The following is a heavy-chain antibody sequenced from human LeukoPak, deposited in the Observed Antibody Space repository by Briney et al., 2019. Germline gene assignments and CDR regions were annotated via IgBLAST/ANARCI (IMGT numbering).Heavy chain of an antibody. CDR1: GLTFSSSA. V-gene: IGHV3-23*01. J-gene: IGHJ5*02. D-gene: IGHD3-22*01. CDR2: ISGSGGDT. Sequence: GGSLRLSCAASGLTFSSSALSWVRQAPGKGLQWVSSISGSGGDTHYADSVKGRFTVSRDNSKNTLYLQMNSLRAEDTAVYYCARAFAYYDSSGYLHNWFDPWGQGTLVTVSS. CDR3: ARAFAYYDSSGYLHNWFDP.